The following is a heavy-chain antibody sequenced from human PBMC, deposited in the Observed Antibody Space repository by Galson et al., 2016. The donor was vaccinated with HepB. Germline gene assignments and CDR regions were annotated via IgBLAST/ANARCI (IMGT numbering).Heavy chain of an antibody. CDR3: AKHAEPYYYYAMDV. CDR2: ISITSGYK. CDR1: GFTFSTYS. V-gene: IGHV3-21*04. D-gene: IGHD1-14*01. Sequence: SLRLSCAASGFTFSTYSMNWVRQAPGKGLEWVSFISITSGYKYYADSLKGRVTISRDNSQNTLFLQMNSLRAEDTAIYYCAKHAEPYYYYAMDVWGQGTTVTVSS. J-gene: IGHJ6*02.